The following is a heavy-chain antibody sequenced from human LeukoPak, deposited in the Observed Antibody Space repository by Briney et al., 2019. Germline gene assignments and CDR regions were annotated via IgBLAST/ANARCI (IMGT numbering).Heavy chain of an antibody. V-gene: IGHV3-30-3*01. CDR3: ARDCERTSSSYYYMDV. CDR1: GFTFSSYA. D-gene: IGHD2-2*01. CDR2: ISYDGSNK. J-gene: IGHJ6*03. Sequence: GGTLRLSCAASGFTFSSYAMSWVRQAPGKGLEWVAVISYDGSNKYYADSVKGRFTISRDNSKNTLYLQMNSLRAEDTAVYYCARDCERTSSSYYYMDVWGKGTTVTVSS.